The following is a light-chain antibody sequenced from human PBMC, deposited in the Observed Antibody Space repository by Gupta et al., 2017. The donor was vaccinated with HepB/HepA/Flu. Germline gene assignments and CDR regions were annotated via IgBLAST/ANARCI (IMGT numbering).Light chain of an antibody. Sequence: SSELPQPPSVSVSPGQTASITCSGHKLGDKYACWYQQKPGQSPVLVIYQDNKRPSGIPERFSGSNSGNTATLTISGTQAMDEADYYCQAWDTRTAVFGTGTKVTVL. V-gene: IGLV3-1*01. J-gene: IGLJ1*01. CDR1: KLGDKY. CDR2: QDN. CDR3: QAWDTRTAV.